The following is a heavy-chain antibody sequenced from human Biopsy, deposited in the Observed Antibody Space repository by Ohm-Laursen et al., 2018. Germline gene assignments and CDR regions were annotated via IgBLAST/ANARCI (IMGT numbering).Heavy chain of an antibody. CDR3: ARDTRWSPYSMDV. Sequence: SVKVSCKASGYTFGNYGISWVRQAPGQGLEWMGWISAYNNNNTKYAQKFQGRATMTADTSTDIAYMELRSLRSDDTAVYYCARDTRWSPYSMDVWGQGTTVTASS. V-gene: IGHV1-18*01. D-gene: IGHD4-23*01. CDR1: GYTFGNYG. J-gene: IGHJ6*02. CDR2: ISAYNNNNT.